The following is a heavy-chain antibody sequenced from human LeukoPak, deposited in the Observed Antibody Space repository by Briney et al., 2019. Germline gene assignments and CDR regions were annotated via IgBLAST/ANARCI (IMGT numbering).Heavy chain of an antibody. J-gene: IGHJ4*02. CDR2: INPNSGGT. CDR1: GGTFSSYA. CDR3: ARPEYPYGDYEFSY. V-gene: IGHV1-2*06. D-gene: IGHD4-17*01. Sequence: ASVKVSCKASGGTFSSYAISWVRQAPGQGLEWMGRINPNSGGTNYAQKFQGRVTMTRDTSISTAYMELSRLRSDDTAVYYCARPEYPYGDYEFSYWGQGTLVTVSS.